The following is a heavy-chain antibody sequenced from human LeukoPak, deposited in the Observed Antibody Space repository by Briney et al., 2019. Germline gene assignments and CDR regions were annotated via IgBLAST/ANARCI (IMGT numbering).Heavy chain of an antibody. J-gene: IGHJ4*02. V-gene: IGHV3-48*03. D-gene: IGHD6-19*01. CDR2: IHSSGTVK. CDR3: ALLAVASDFDY. Sequence: GGSLRLSCVVSRFPFRIYEMNWVRQAPGKGLEWVSNIHSSGTVKYYSDSVKGRFSISRDHAKSSLYLQMNSLRVEDTAVYYCALLAVASDFDYWGQGALVTVSS. CDR1: RFPFRIYE.